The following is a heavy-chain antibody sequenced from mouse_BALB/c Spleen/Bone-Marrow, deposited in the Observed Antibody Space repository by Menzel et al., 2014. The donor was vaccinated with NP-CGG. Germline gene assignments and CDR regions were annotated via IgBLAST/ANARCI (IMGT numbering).Heavy chain of an antibody. Sequence: QVQLKESGAELVRPGTSVKVSCKASGYAFTNYLIEWVKQRPGQGLEWIGVINPGSGGTNYNEKFKGKATLTADKSSSTAYMQLSSLTSDDSAVYFCARRDYSLAYWGQGTLVTVSA. D-gene: IGHD2-13*01. V-gene: IGHV1-54*01. CDR2: INPGSGGT. CDR1: GYAFTNYL. J-gene: IGHJ3*01. CDR3: ARRDYSLAY.